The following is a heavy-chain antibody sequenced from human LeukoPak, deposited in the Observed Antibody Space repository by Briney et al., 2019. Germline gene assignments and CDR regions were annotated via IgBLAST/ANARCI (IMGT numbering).Heavy chain of an antibody. CDR2: INPNSGGT. CDR3: AGDDCTNGVCYWWFDH. D-gene: IGHD2-8*01. CDR1: GYTFTGYY. Sequence: GASVKVSCKASGYTFTGYYMHWVRQAPGQGLEWMGWINPNSGGTNYAQKFQGRVTMTRDTSISTAYMELSRLRSDDTAVYYCAGDDCTNGVCYWWFDHWGQGTLVTVSS. J-gene: IGHJ5*02. V-gene: IGHV1-2*02.